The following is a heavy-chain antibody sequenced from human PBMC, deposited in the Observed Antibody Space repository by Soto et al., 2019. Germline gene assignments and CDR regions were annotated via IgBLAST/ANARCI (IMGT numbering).Heavy chain of an antibody. CDR3: ARNYYDSSGPRSKGSFDY. CDR2: INHSGST. Sequence: QVQLQQWGAGLLKPSETLSLTCAVYGGSFSGYYWSWIRQPPGKGLEWIGEINHSGSTNHNPSLKSRVTISVDTSNNQFSLKLSSVTAADTAVYYCARNYYDSSGPRSKGSFDYWGQGTLVTVSS. D-gene: IGHD3-22*01. V-gene: IGHV4-34*01. J-gene: IGHJ4*02. CDR1: GGSFSGYY.